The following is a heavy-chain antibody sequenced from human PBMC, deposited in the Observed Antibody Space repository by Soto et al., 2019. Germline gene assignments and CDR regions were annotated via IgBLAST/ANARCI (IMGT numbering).Heavy chain of an antibody. CDR3: ARDRADYDSSGYYIY. J-gene: IGHJ4*02. CDR1: GYTFRNFG. Sequence: ASVKVSCKASGYTFRNFGISWVRQAPGQGLEWMGWISAYNANANYAQKFQGRLTMTADTSTSTAYMELRSLRSDDTAVYYCARDRADYDSSGYYIYWGQGTLVTVSS. V-gene: IGHV1-18*01. D-gene: IGHD3-22*01. CDR2: ISAYNANA.